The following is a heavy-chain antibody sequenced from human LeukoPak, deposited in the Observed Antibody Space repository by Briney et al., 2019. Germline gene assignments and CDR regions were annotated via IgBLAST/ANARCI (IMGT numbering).Heavy chain of an antibody. Sequence: PSETLSLTCTVSGASISSSRYSWSWIRQPAEKGLEWIGRIYTSGSTNYNPSLKSRVTISVDTSKNQFSLKLSSVSAADTAVYYCARVAGSSSWDYYYYYYMDVWGKGTTVTVSS. D-gene: IGHD6-13*01. CDR1: GASISSSRYS. V-gene: IGHV4-61*02. CDR2: IYTSGST. J-gene: IGHJ6*03. CDR3: ARVAGSSSWDYYYYYYMDV.